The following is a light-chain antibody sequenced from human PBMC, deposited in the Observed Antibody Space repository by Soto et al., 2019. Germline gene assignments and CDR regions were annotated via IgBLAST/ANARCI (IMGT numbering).Light chain of an antibody. V-gene: IGKV1-27*01. CDR3: QKYNSAPWT. CDR2: ATY. Sequence: DIQMTQSPSSLSASVGDRVTITCRASQGIGNNLAWYQQKPGKVPKLLISATYALQSGVPSRFSGSGSGTDFTLTISSLQPEDVAIYYCQKYNSAPWTFGQGTKVEIK. CDR1: QGIGNN. J-gene: IGKJ1*01.